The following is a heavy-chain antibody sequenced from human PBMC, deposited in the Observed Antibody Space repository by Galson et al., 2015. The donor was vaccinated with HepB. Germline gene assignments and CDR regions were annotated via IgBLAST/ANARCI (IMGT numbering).Heavy chain of an antibody. CDR2: ISSSSSTI. D-gene: IGHD3-3*01. CDR3: ARPRITIFGVAGYGMDV. CDR1: GFTFSSYS. Sequence: SLRLSCAASGFTFSSYSMNWVRQAPGKGLEWVSYISSSSSTIYYADSVKGRFTISRDNAKNSLYLQMNSLRDEDTAVYYCARPRITIFGVAGYGMDVWGQGTTVTVSS. V-gene: IGHV3-48*02. J-gene: IGHJ6*02.